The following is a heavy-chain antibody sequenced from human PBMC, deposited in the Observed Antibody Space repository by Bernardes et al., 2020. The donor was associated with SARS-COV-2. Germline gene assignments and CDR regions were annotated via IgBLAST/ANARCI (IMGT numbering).Heavy chain of an antibody. J-gene: IGHJ6*02. D-gene: IGHD3-3*01. V-gene: IGHV3-7*01. CDR2: IKDDGTER. CDR3: AKDRDFWKVRWGMDV. CDR1: KFTFRSYW. Sequence: GGSLRLSCVGSKFTFRSYWMTWVRQAPGKGLEWVANIKDDGTERYYADSVKGRSTISRDNAKNSLFLEINSLRVEDSAVYYCAKDRDFWKVRWGMDVWGQGTTVTVSS.